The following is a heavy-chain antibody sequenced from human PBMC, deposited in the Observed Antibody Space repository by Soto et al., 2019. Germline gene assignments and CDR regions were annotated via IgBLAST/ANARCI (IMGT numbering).Heavy chain of an antibody. CDR3: ARERPFYGSGSSPAYYYYGMDV. D-gene: IGHD3-10*01. CDR2: INPNSGGT. CDR1: GYTFTGYY. J-gene: IGHJ6*02. V-gene: IGHV1-2*04. Sequence: GASVKLSCKASGYTFTGYYMHWVRQAPGQGLEWMGWINPNSGGTNYAQKFQGWVTMTRDTSISTAYMELSRLRSDDTAVYYCARERPFYGSGSSPAYYYYGMDVWGQGTTVTVSS.